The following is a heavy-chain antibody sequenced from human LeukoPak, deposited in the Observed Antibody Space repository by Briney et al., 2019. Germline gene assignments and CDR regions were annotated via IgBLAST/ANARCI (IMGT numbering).Heavy chain of an antibody. Sequence: PGGSLRLSCAASGFTFSSYNMNWVRQAPGKGLEWVSSISSSSSYIYYADSVKGRFTISRDNAKDSLYLQMNSLRAEDTAVYYCARDPYEYSSGWYRFDYWGQGTLVTVSS. J-gene: IGHJ4*02. CDR2: ISSSSSYI. CDR1: GFTFSSYN. CDR3: ARDPYEYSSGWYRFDY. V-gene: IGHV3-21*01. D-gene: IGHD6-19*01.